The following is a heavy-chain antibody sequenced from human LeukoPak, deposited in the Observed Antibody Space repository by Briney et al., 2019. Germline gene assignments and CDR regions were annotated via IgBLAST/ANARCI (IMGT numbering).Heavy chain of an antibody. D-gene: IGHD2-8*02. CDR1: GFSFSDSA. J-gene: IGHJ4*02. V-gene: IGHV3-9*01. CDR3: VKAGTGYCTGGKCYRPFDF. CDR2: VGVTIDYV. Sequence: GGSLRLSCAVSGFSFSDSAMHWVRQVPGKGLEWVSGVGVTIDYVAYADSVKGRFSISRDNAKNSLYLQMHSLRAEDTALYHCVKAGTGYCTGGKCYRPFDFWGQGALVTVSS.